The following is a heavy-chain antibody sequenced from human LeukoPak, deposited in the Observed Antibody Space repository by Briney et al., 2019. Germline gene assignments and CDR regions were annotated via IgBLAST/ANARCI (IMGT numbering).Heavy chain of an antibody. D-gene: IGHD2-15*01. J-gene: IGHJ6*03. V-gene: IGHV5-51*01. Sequence: GESLKISCKGSGYNFTSYWIGWVRQMTGKGLDWMGIIYPGDSDTRYIPSFQGQVTISADKSISTAYLQWSSLKASDTAMYYCARGGLKYYYYMDVWGKGTMVTISS. CDR1: GYNFTSYW. CDR2: IYPGDSDT. CDR3: ARGGLKYYYYMDV.